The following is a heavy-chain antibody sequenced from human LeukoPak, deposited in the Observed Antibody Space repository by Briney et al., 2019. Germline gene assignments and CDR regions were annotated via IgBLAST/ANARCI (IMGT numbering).Heavy chain of an antibody. D-gene: IGHD3-3*01. CDR2: IKSKSDGGTT. V-gene: IGHV3-15*01. J-gene: IGHJ4*02. CDR3: TTGRIILTPDY. Sequence: GGSLRLSCAASGFTFSNYGMHWVRQAPGKGLEWVGHIKSKSDGGTTEYAAPVKGRFTISRDDSKNTLYLQMNSLKTEDTAVYYCTTGRIILTPDYWGQGTLVTVSS. CDR1: GFTFSNYG.